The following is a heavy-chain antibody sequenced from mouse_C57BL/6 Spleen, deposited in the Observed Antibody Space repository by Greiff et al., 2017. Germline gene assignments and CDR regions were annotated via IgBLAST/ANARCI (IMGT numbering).Heavy chain of an antibody. V-gene: IGHV14-4*01. Sequence: EVQLQQSGAELVRPGASVKLSCTASGFNIKDDYTHWVKQRPEQGLEWIGWIDPENGDTEYASQFQGKATITADTSSNTAYLQLSSLTSEDTAVDDCNPGGRRRYAMDYWGQGTSVTVSS. CDR1: GFNIKDDY. J-gene: IGHJ4*01. CDR2: IDPENGDT. CDR3: NPGGRRRYAMDY. D-gene: IGHD2-12*01.